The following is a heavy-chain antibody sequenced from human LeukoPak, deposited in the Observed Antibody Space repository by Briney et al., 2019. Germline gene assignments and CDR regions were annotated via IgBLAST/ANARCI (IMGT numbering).Heavy chain of an antibody. J-gene: IGHJ6*03. D-gene: IGHD6-6*01. V-gene: IGHV3-21*01. CDR1: GFTFSSYS. CDR2: ISSSSYI. Sequence: KPGGSLRLSCAASGFTFSSYSMNWVRQAPGKGLEWVSSISSSSYIYYADSVKGRFTISRDNAKNSLYLQMNSLRAEDTAVYYCARDPRVDSSSWFYYYYMDVWGKGTTVTVSS. CDR3: ARDPRVDSSSWFYYYYMDV.